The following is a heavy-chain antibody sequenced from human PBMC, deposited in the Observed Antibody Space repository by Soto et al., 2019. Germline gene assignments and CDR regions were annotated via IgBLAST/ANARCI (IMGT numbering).Heavy chain of an antibody. Sequence: GGSLRLSCAASGFTFSSYSMNWVRKAPGKGLEWVSSISSSSSYIYYADSVKGRFTISRDNAKNSLYLQMNSLRAEDAAVYYCARAWFVPAAPEAFDIWGQGTMVTVSS. CDR1: GFTFSSYS. V-gene: IGHV3-21*01. CDR3: ARAWFVPAAPEAFDI. D-gene: IGHD2-2*01. J-gene: IGHJ3*02. CDR2: ISSSSSYI.